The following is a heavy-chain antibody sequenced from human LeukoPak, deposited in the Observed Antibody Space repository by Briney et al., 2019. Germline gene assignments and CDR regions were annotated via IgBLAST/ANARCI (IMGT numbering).Heavy chain of an antibody. D-gene: IGHD3-9*01. Sequence: KPSETLSLTCTVSGYSISSGYYWGWIRQPPGKGLEWIGSIYHSGSTNYNPSLKSRVTISVDTSKNQFSLKLSSVTAADTAVYYCARRGYDILTGYSRTPYYFDYWGQGTLVTVSS. V-gene: IGHV4-38-2*02. CDR2: IYHSGST. CDR1: GYSISSGYY. CDR3: ARRGYDILTGYSRTPYYFDY. J-gene: IGHJ4*02.